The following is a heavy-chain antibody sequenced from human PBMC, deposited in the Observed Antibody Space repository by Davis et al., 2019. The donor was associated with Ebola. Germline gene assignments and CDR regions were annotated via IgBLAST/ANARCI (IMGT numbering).Heavy chain of an antibody. V-gene: IGHV4-4*07. Sequence: PSETLSLTCTVSGASISSYCWSWIRQPAGKGLEWIGRLYTSGSTNYNPSLKSRVTMSLDTSKNQFSLTLSSVTAADTAVYYCARETEYSGYGESWGQGTLVTVSS. CDR1: GASISSYC. J-gene: IGHJ4*02. CDR3: ARETEYSGYGES. CDR2: LYTSGST. D-gene: IGHD5-12*01.